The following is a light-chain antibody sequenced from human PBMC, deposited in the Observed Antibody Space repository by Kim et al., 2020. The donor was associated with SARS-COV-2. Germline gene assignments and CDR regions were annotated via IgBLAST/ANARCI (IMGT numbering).Light chain of an antibody. CDR1: SSDVGGYNY. J-gene: IGLJ1*01. CDR3: GSYTSSSTLFV. CDR2: DVS. V-gene: IGLV2-14*03. Sequence: QSNTISCTGTSSDVGGYNYVSWYQQHPGKAPKLMIYDVSNRPSGVSNRFSGSKSGNTASLTISGLQAEDEADYYCGSYTSSSTLFVFGTGTKVTVL.